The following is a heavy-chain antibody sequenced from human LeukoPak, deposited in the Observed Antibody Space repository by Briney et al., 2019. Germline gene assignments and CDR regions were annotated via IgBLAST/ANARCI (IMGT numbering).Heavy chain of an antibody. CDR3: AKDFSTLRFLEWQPPYFDY. CDR1: GFTFSSYA. Sequence: GGSLRLSGAASGFTFSSYAMSWVRQAPGKGLEWVSAISGSGGSTYYADSVKGRFTISRDNSKNTLYLQMNSLRAEDTAVYYCAKDFSTLRFLEWQPPYFDYWGQGTLVTVSS. D-gene: IGHD3-3*01. V-gene: IGHV3-23*01. J-gene: IGHJ4*02. CDR2: ISGSGGST.